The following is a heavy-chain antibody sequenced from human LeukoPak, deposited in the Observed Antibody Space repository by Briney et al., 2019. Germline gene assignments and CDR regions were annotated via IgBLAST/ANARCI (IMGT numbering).Heavy chain of an antibody. CDR3: ARGPIVGATGGYYMDV. Sequence: ASVKVSCKASGYTFTSYDINWVRQAPGQGLEWMGRIIPIFGTANYAQKFQGRVTITTDESTSTAYMELSSLRSEDTAVYYCARGPIVGATGGYYMDVWGKGTTVTVSS. J-gene: IGHJ6*03. CDR2: IIPIFGTA. D-gene: IGHD1-26*01. CDR1: GYTFTSYD. V-gene: IGHV1-69*05.